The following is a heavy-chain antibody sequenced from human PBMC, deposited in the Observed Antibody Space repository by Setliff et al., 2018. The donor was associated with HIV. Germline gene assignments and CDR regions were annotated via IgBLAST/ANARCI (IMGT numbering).Heavy chain of an antibody. CDR2: IVPLFGTT. Sequence: SVKVSCKASGDSLSNYVITWVRRAPGQGLEWMGGIVPLFGTTNYAQNFQGRLTINTDQIMTTAYMELTRLRSEDTAVYYCASGSGYCTKGYCYIGVHRTPDKYYFDSWGQGTLVTVSS. CDR3: ASGSGYCTKGYCYIGVHRTPDKYYFDS. J-gene: IGHJ4*02. V-gene: IGHV1-69*05. D-gene: IGHD2-8*01. CDR1: GDSLSNYV.